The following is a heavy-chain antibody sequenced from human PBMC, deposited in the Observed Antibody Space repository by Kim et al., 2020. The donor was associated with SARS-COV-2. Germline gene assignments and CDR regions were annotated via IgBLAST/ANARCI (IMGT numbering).Heavy chain of an antibody. J-gene: IGHJ6*02. D-gene: IGHD3-22*01. CDR1: GFTVSSNY. Sequence: LSLTCAASGFTVSSNYMSWVRQAPGKGLEWVSVIYSGAYTYYADSVKGRFTISRDNSKNTLYLQMNSLSAEDTAVYYCARANYYDSSGYYYDYYYYGMDVWGQGTTVTVSS. CDR2: IYSGAYT. CDR3: ARANYYDSSGYYYDYYYYGMDV. V-gene: IGHV3-53*01.